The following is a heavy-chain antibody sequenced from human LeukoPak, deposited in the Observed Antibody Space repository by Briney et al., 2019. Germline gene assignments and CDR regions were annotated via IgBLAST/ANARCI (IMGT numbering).Heavy chain of an antibody. CDR3: ARGPAGYN. CDR2: IYSGGST. CDR1: GLTGSRKQ. Sequence: PGGTLRNLLRTAGLTGSRKQKSSVRQAPGKGLEWVSVIYSGGSTDYADSVKGRFTISRDNLKNTLYLQMNSLRAEDTAVYYCARGPAGYNWGQGTLVTFSS. J-gene: IGHJ4*02. V-gene: IGHV3-53*01. D-gene: IGHD1-1*01.